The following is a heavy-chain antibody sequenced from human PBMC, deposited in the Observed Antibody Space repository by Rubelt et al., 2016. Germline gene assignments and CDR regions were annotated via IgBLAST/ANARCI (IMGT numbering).Heavy chain of an antibody. CDR1: GFTFSTYW. CDR2: IKQDGSDE. D-gene: IGHD1-26*01. CDR3: ARDPGSNFWGSFDI. V-gene: IGHV3-7*01. J-gene: IGHJ3*02. Sequence: EVQLLESGGGLVQPGGSLRLSCAASGFTFSTYWMTWVRQAPGKGLEWVANIKQDGSDEYYADSVKGRFAISRDNAKNSLYLQMNSLRADDTAVYYCARDPGSNFWGSFDIWGQGSVVTVSS.